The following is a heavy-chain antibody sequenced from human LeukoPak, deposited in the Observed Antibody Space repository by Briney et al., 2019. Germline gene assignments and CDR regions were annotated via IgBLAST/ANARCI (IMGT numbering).Heavy chain of an antibody. D-gene: IGHD1-26*01. CDR1: GGSISSSNW. CDR2: IYHSGST. J-gene: IGHJ5*02. Sequence: SGTLSLTCAVSGGSISSSNWWSWVRQPPGKGLEWIGEIYHSGSTNYNPSLKSRVTISVDTSKNQFSLKLSSVTAADTAVYYCARGEWELKPPNWFDPWGQGIMVTVSS. V-gene: IGHV4-4*02. CDR3: ARGEWELKPPNWFDP.